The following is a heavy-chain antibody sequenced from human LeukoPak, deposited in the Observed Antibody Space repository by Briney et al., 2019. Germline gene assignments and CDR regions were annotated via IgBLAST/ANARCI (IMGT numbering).Heavy chain of an antibody. D-gene: IGHD3-22*01. CDR3: ARAARGYYDSSGPVDY. CDR1: GYTFTSYY. Sequence: ASVKVSCKASGYTFTSYYMHWVRQAPGQGLEWMGIINLSGGSTSYAQKFQGRVTMTSDTSTSTVYMELSSLRSEDTAVYFCARAARGYYDSSGPVDYWGQGTLVTVSS. J-gene: IGHJ4*02. CDR2: INLSGGST. V-gene: IGHV1-46*01.